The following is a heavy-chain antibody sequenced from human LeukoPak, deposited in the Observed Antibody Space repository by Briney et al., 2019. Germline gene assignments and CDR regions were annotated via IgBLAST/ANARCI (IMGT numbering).Heavy chain of an antibody. CDR1: GFTFSSYG. CDR2: IRYDGSNK. J-gene: IGHJ4*02. CDR3: AKDSRRDYYFDY. V-gene: IGHV3-30*02. Sequence: GGSLSLSCAASGFTFSSYGMHWVRQAPGKGLEWVAFIRYDGSNKYYADSVKGRFTISRDNSKNTLYLQMNSLRAEDTAVYYCAKDSRRDYYFDYWGQGTLVTVPS. D-gene: IGHD3/OR15-3a*01.